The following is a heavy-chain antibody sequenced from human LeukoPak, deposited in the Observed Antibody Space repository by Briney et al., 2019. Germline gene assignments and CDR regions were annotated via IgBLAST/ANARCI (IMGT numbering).Heavy chain of an antibody. Sequence: PSETLSLTCAVYGGSFSGYYWRWFRQPPGKGLGWFGEINHSGSTNYNPSLKSRVTISVDTSKNQFSLKLSSVTAADTAVYHCARTYSSSWHDYGMDVWGQGTTVTVSS. CDR2: INHSGST. J-gene: IGHJ6*02. D-gene: IGHD6-13*01. CDR3: ARTYSSSWHDYGMDV. V-gene: IGHV4-34*01. CDR1: GGSFSGYY.